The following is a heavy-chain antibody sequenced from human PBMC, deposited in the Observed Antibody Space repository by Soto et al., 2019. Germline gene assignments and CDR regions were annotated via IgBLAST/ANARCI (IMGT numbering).Heavy chain of an antibody. CDR3: ARESEDLTSNFDY. Sequence: SETLSLTCSVSGGSISSSSFYWGWIRQPPGRGLEWIGRIYYTGSANYNPSLNSRVTISVDTSKNQFSLSLSAVTAADTAVYYCARESEDLTSNFDYWGQGTLGTVSS. V-gene: IGHV4-39*02. CDR2: IYYTGSA. J-gene: IGHJ4*02. CDR1: GGSISSSSFY.